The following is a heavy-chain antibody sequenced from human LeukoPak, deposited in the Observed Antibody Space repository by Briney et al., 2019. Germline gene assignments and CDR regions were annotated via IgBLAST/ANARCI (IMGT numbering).Heavy chain of an antibody. J-gene: IGHJ2*01. D-gene: IGHD3-3*02. V-gene: IGHV3-53*01. CDR2: LYSWSST. Sequence: GGSLRLSCAASGFTVSTNYMNWVRQAPGKGLEWVSILYSWSSTYYADSVEGRFIVSRDSSKNTLSLQMNDLRAEDPAVYYCARVGDHFHWYLDLWGRGTLVTVSS. CDR1: GFTVSTNY. CDR3: ARVGDHFHWYLDL.